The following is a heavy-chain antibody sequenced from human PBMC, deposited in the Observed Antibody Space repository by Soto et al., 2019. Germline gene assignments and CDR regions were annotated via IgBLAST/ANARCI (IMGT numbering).Heavy chain of an antibody. D-gene: IGHD2-2*01. CDR1: GGSISSSSYY. J-gene: IGHJ6*02. CDR2: IYYSGST. CDR3: ARHQGVPAAMFKYYYYGMDV. Sequence: PSETLSLTCTVSGGSISSSSYYWGWIRQPPGKGLEWIGSIYYSGSTYYNPSLKSRVTISVDTSKNQFSLKLSSVTAADTAVYYCARHQGVPAAMFKYYYYGMDVWGQGTTVTVSS. V-gene: IGHV4-39*01.